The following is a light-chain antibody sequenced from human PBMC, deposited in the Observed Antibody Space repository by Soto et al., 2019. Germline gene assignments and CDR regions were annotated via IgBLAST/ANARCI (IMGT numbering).Light chain of an antibody. CDR3: QQYGSSPRT. J-gene: IGKJ1*01. CDR1: QSVSSY. V-gene: IGKV3-20*01. Sequence: EIVLTQSPATLSLPPGERAPLSCRASQSVSSYLAWYQQKPGQAPRLLIYDASSRATGIPDRFSGGGSGTDFTLTISRLEPEDFAVYYCQQYGSSPRTFGQGTKVDIK. CDR2: DAS.